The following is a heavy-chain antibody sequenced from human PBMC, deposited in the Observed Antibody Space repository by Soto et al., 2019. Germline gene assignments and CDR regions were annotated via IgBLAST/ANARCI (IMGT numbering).Heavy chain of an antibody. V-gene: IGHV4-4*07. Sequence: SETLSLTCTVSGGSITDYSWVWIRQPAGKGLEWIGRIFSSGSTNYNPSLKGRITMSLDTSKNQFSLKLNPATATDTAVYFCARDQGVAVTADNWFDPWGQGILVTVSS. CDR1: GGSITDYS. CDR3: ARDQGVAVTADNWFDP. CDR2: IFSSGST. J-gene: IGHJ5*02. D-gene: IGHD2-21*02.